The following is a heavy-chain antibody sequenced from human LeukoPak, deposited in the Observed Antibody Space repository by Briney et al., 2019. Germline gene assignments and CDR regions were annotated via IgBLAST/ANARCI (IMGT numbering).Heavy chain of an antibody. J-gene: IGHJ4*02. CDR2: IYSGGST. Sequence: GGSLRLSCAASGFTVSSNYMTWVRQAPGKGLEWVSVIYSGGSTYYADSVKGRFTISSDNSKNTLSLQMNSLRDEDTAVYYCARVFSIYSYASGTYNHHSFDSWAREPWSPSPQ. D-gene: IGHD3-10*01. CDR1: GFTVSSNY. CDR3: ARVFSIYSYASGTYNHHSFDS. V-gene: IGHV3-66*01.